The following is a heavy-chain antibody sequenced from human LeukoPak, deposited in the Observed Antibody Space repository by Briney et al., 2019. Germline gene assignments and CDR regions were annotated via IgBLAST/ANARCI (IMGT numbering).Heavy chain of an antibody. V-gene: IGHV4-59*01. CDR2: VYDNGDT. CDR3: ARLSDYDVDTSHYMDV. Sequence: PSETLSLTCTVSGGSISSYYWSWIRQPAGKGLEWIGYVYDNGDTNYHPSFTGRVSISVDVSKNQFSLKLTSVLAADTADYFCARLSDYDVDTSHYMDVWGKGTTVTVSS. J-gene: IGHJ6*03. D-gene: IGHD3-22*01. CDR1: GGSISSYY.